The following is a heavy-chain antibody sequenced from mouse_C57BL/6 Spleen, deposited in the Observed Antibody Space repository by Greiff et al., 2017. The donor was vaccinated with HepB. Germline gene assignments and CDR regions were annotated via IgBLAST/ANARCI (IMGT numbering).Heavy chain of an antibody. Sequence: EVQLQQSGPELVKPGASVKISCKASGYTFTDYYMNWVKQSHGKSLEWIGDINPNNGGTSYNQKFKGKATLTVDKSSSTAYMELRSLTSEDSAVYYCASLITTVVFDYWGQGTTLTVSS. D-gene: IGHD1-1*01. V-gene: IGHV1-26*01. CDR3: ASLITTVVFDY. CDR1: GYTFTDYY. J-gene: IGHJ2*01. CDR2: INPNNGGT.